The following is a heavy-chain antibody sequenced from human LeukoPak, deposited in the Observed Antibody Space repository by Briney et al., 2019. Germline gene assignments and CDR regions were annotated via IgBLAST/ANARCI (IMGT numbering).Heavy chain of an antibody. V-gene: IGHV3-74*01. J-gene: IGHJ4*02. CDR2: INSDGSTT. CDR3: ARDRGHTFDY. Sequence: GGSLRLSCAASGFTFRSYWMHWVRQAPGKGLGWVSLINSDGSTTTYAASVKGRFTISRDNAKTTVGLQMNSLTAEETAVYYCARDRGHTFDYWGQGTLVTVSS. D-gene: IGHD5-18*01. CDR1: GFTFRSYW.